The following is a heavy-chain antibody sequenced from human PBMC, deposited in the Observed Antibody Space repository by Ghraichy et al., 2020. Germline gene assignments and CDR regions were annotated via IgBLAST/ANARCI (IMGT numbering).Heavy chain of an antibody. J-gene: IGHJ5*02. Sequence: LSLTCAASGFTFSDYGIHWVRQAPGKWLEWVAVISYDGTNKYYADSVKGRFTISRDDSKNTLYLQMNSLKTEDTAVYYCAKSNGYCSGGNCYSNRWGQGTLVTVSS. D-gene: IGHD2-15*01. CDR3: AKSNGYCSGGNCYSNR. CDR1: GFTFSDYG. CDR2: ISYDGTNK. V-gene: IGHV3-30*18.